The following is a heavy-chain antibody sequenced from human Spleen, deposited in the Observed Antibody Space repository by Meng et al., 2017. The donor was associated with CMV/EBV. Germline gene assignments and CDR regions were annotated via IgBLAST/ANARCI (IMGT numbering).Heavy chain of an antibody. CDR3: AKDRFANNWYNNRGGLSALLS. J-gene: IGHJ4*02. CDR1: GFTFSSYS. Sequence: GESLKISCAASGFTFSSYSMNWVRQAPGKGLEWLSYISSTSRTIYDADSLKGRFTISRDNAKNSLYLRMKSLRAEDTAVYYCAKDRFANNWYNNRGGLSALLSWGQGTLVTVSS. V-gene: IGHV3-48*04. D-gene: IGHD1/OR15-1a*01. CDR2: ISSTSRTI.